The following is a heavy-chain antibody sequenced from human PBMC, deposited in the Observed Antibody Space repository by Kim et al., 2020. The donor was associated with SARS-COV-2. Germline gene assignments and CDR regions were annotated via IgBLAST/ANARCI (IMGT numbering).Heavy chain of an antibody. D-gene: IGHD1-1*01. CDR2: IYYGGNTNYNT. J-gene: IGHJ5*02. CDR3: AREARWIPNWFDP. V-gene: IGHV4-61*01. CDR1: GGSVSTDNYY. Sequence: SETLSLTCIVSGGSVSTDNYYWTWIRQPPGKGLEWIGYIYYGGNTNYNTNYNPSLKSRVTISVDTSKNQFSLKLSSVTAADTAVYYCAREARWIPNWFDP.